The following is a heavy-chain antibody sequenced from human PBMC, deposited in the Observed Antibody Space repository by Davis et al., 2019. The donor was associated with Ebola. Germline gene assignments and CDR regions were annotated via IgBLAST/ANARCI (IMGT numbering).Heavy chain of an antibody. CDR3: ARDFDGGNYYFDY. CDR2: IIPIFDTP. CDR1: GGSFSSHP. D-gene: IGHD3-9*01. V-gene: IGHV1-69*13. Sequence: SVQVSCKTSGGSFSSHPVSWVRQAPRQGLEWMGGIIPIFDTPHYAQKFQGRITITADASTSTAYMELSSLRSEDTTTYFCARDFDGGNYYFDYWGPGTPVTVSS. J-gene: IGHJ4*02.